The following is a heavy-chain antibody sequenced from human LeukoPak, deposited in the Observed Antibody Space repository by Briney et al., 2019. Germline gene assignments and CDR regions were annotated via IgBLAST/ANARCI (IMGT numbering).Heavy chain of an antibody. CDR2: ISYDGSNK. CDR3: AKDGSGGTFDP. J-gene: IGHJ5*02. CDR1: GFTFRSYG. V-gene: IGHV3-30*18. D-gene: IGHD2-15*01. Sequence: PGRSLRLSCAASGFTFRSYGMHWVHQAPGKGLEWVAVISYDGSNKYYADSVKGRFTISRDNSKNTLYLQMNSLRAEDTAAYYCAKDGSGGTFDPWGQGTLVTVSS.